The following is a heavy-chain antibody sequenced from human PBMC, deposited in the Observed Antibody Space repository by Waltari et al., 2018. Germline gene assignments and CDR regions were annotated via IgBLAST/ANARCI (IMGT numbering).Heavy chain of an antibody. J-gene: IGHJ4*02. CDR1: GFTFIRYG. Sequence: QVQLVESGGGVVQPGRSLRLSCAASGFTFIRYGMHWVRRAPDRGLELVAFVSHDGSTKYYGDSVKGRFTISRDNSENTLSLQMNSLRPEDTAVYFCAREIVVVVPSAMMDYWGQGTLVTVSA. D-gene: IGHD2-2*01. CDR3: AREIVVVVPSAMMDY. CDR2: VSHDGSTK. V-gene: IGHV3-30*03.